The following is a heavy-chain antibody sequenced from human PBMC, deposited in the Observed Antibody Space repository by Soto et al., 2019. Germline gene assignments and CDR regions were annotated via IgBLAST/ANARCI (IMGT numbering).Heavy chain of an antibody. Sequence: QLQLQESGPGLVKPSETLSLTCTVSGGSISSSTYYWGWIRQPPGKGLEWIGSIYYSGSTYYNPSLKRRVTISVDTSKNQFSLRLTSVTAADTAVYYCARRHNWSDGAFDYWGQGTLVTVSS. V-gene: IGHV4-39*01. D-gene: IGHD1-20*01. J-gene: IGHJ4*02. CDR1: GGSISSSTYY. CDR3: ARRHNWSDGAFDY. CDR2: IYYSGST.